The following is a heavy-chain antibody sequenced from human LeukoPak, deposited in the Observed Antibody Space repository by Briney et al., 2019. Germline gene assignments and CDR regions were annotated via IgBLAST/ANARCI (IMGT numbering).Heavy chain of an antibody. D-gene: IGHD3-10*01. CDR3: ARLWYYGSGSPTLDY. CDR2: IYYSGNT. CDR1: GGSISSFY. Sequence: SETLSLTCTVSGGSISSFYWGWIRQPPGKGLEWIGSIYYSGNTYYNPSLKGRVTISVDTSKNQFSLRLSSVTAADTAVYHCARLWYYGSGSPTLDYWGQGTLVTVSS. J-gene: IGHJ4*02. V-gene: IGHV4-39*01.